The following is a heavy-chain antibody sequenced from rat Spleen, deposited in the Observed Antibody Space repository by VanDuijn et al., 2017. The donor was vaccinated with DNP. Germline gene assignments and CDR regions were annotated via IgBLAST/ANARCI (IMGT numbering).Heavy chain of an antibody. D-gene: IGHD1-11*01. Sequence: EVRLVESGGGLVQPGRSLKLSCAASGFTFSDYYMAWVRQAPTKGLELVAYISYFGGSTYYPDSVKGRFIISRDNARNTLYLQMDSLRSEDTATYYCTTDFERGYWGQGVMVTVSS. CDR1: GFTFSDYY. CDR2: ISYFGGST. J-gene: IGHJ2*01. CDR3: TTDFERGY. V-gene: IGHV5-20*01.